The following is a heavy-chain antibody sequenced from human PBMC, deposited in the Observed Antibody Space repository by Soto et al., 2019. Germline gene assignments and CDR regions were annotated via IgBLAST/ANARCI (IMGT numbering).Heavy chain of an antibody. D-gene: IGHD5-12*01. J-gene: IGHJ5*02. CDR1: GYSFPGFW. Sequence: PGESLKISCGTSGYSFPGFWIGWVRQMPGKGLEWMGIIFPGDSDTRYSPSFQGQVAISADKSTSTAYLQWRSLKASDTAMYYCARRGDGYNYDSAIYSCAREGDSHAFRGFDLWGQGTPVTVSS. V-gene: IGHV5-51*01. CDR2: IFPGDSDT. CDR3: ARRGDGYNYDSAIYSCAREGDSHAFRGFDL.